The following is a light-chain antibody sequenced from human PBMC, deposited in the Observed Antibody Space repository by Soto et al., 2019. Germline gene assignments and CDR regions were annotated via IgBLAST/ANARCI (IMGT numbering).Light chain of an antibody. J-gene: IGKJ1*01. CDR2: GSS. CDR1: QTISSN. Sequence: EILMTQSPATLSVSPGERVTLSCRASQTISSNLAWYQQKPGQAPRLLIYGSSIRATGISARFSGSGSGTEFTLTISSLQSEDLAVYYCQQYNNWPRAVGQGTKVQIK. V-gene: IGKV3-15*01. CDR3: QQYNNWPRA.